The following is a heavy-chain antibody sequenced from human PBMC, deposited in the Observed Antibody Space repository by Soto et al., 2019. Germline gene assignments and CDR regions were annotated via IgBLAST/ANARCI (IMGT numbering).Heavy chain of an antibody. D-gene: IGHD2-2*01. Sequence: SETLSLTCAVSGYVITNSYHCGWIRQPPGKELEWIGTISHSGDTYYNPSLKSRVTISIDTAKNHLSLILSSVTAADTATYYCTRIYCTTTSCFINGMDVWGQGNTVTVSS. V-gene: IGHV4-38-2*01. CDR3: TRIYCTTTSCFINGMDV. CDR2: ISHSGDT. CDR1: GYVITNSYH. J-gene: IGHJ6*02.